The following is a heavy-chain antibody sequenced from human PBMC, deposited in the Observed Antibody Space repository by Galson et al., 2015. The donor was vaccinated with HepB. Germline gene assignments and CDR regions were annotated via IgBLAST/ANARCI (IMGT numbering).Heavy chain of an antibody. CDR3: AKDPPYDSRGYPFYYFEY. J-gene: IGHJ4*02. CDR1: GLSFSSYA. D-gene: IGHD3-22*01. Sequence: SLRLSCAASGLSFSSYAMGWVRQAPGKGLEWVAVIWYDGSDGYYADSVKGRFTISRDNSKNTLYLQMNSLRAEDTAVYYCAKDPPYDSRGYPFYYFEYWGQGTLVTVSS. CDR2: IWYDGSDG. V-gene: IGHV3-33*06.